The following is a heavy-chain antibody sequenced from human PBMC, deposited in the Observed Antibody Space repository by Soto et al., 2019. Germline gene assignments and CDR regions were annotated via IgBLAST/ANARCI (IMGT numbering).Heavy chain of an antibody. D-gene: IGHD4-17*01. CDR1: GGSISSGGYC. J-gene: IGHJ3*02. CDR2: IYYSGST. Sequence: TSETLSLTCTVSGGSISSGGYCWSRIRQHPGKGLEWIGYIYYSGSTYYNPSLKSRVTISVDTSKNQFSLKLSSVTAADTAVYYCARFRYGDYFILHAFDIWGQGTMVTVSS. V-gene: IGHV4-31*03. CDR3: ARFRYGDYFILHAFDI.